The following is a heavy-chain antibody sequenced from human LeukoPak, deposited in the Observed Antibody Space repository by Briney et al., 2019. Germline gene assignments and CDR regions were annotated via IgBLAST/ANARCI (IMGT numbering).Heavy chain of an antibody. CDR1: GFTFSSYG. Sequence: PGGSLRLSCAASGFTFSSYGMHWVRQAPGKGLEWVAFIRYDGSNKYYADSVKGRFTISRDNSKNTLYLQMNSLRAEDTAVYYCAKDHDRITIFGVVNYGWGQGTLVTVSS. CDR3: AKDHDRITIFGVVNYG. CDR2: IRYDGSNK. V-gene: IGHV3-30*02. D-gene: IGHD3-3*01. J-gene: IGHJ4*02.